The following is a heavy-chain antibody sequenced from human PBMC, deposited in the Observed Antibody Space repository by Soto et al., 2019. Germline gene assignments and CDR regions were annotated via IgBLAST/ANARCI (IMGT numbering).Heavy chain of an antibody. D-gene: IGHD6-19*01. V-gene: IGHV1-69*01. J-gene: IGHJ4*02. Sequence: QVQLVQSGAVVTRPGSSVMVSCKAAGYNFPYFGIAWERPAAGQAPVWMGGILPLFGTTNYAPDCQGRLTITADESTTTSYMELTSLTAQDTGVYYCARLPTVKVGSAPEYYFDSWGQGTQVPVSS. CDR1: GYNFPYFG. CDR3: ARLPTVKVGSAPEYYFDS. CDR2: ILPLFGTT.